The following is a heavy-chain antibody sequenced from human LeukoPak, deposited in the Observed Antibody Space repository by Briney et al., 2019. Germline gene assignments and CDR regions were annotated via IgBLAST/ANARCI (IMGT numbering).Heavy chain of an antibody. CDR1: GFTFSSYA. CDR3: AGPIGSGWPFDY. D-gene: IGHD6-19*01. Sequence: GGSLRLSCAASGFTFSSYAMSWVRQAPGKGLEWVSAISGSGGSTYYADSVKGRFTISRDNAKNSLYLQMNSLRDEDTAVYYCAGPIGSGWPFDYWGQGTLVTVSS. V-gene: IGHV3-23*01. CDR2: ISGSGGST. J-gene: IGHJ4*02.